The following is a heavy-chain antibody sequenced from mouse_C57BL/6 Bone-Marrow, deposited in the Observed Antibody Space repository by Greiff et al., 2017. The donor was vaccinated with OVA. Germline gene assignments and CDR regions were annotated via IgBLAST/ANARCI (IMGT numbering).Heavy chain of an antibody. J-gene: IGHJ2*01. V-gene: IGHV5-9-1*02. D-gene: IGHD2-3*01. CDR3: TRDGADVYSLFDY. CDR1: GFTFSSYA. Sequence: DVQLVESGEGLVKPGGSLKLSCTASGFTFSSYAMSWVRQTPEKRLEWVAYISSGGDYIYYADTVKGRFTISRDNARNTLYLQMSSLKSVDTAMYYSTRDGADVYSLFDYWGQDATLTVSS. CDR2: ISSGGDYI.